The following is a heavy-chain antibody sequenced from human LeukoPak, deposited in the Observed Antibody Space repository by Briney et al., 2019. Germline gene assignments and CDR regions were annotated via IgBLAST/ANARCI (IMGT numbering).Heavy chain of an antibody. CDR3: ARAHIVLMVYAIPSPYYGMDV. V-gene: IGHV1-46*01. Sequence: GASVKVSCKASGYTFTSYYMHWVRQAPGQGLEWMGIINPSGGSTSYARKFQGRVTMTRDTSTSTVYMELSSLRSEDTAVYYCARAHIVLMVYAIPSPYYGMDVWGQGTTVTVSS. D-gene: IGHD2-8*01. J-gene: IGHJ6*02. CDR1: GYTFTSYY. CDR2: INPSGGST.